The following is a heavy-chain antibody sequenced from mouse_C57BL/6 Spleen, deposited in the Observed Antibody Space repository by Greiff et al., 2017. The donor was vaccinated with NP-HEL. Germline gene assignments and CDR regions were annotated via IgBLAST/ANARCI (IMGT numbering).Heavy chain of an antibody. Sequence: VKLMESGAELARPGASVKLSCKASGYTFTSYGISWVKQRTGQGLEWIGEIYPRSGNTYYNEKFKGKATLTADKSSSTAYMELRSLTSEDSAVYFCARTGYDGYYGYAMDYWGQGTSVTVSS. CDR3: ARTGYDGYYGYAMDY. CDR2: IYPRSGNT. D-gene: IGHD2-3*01. J-gene: IGHJ4*01. V-gene: IGHV1-81*01. CDR1: GYTFTSYG.